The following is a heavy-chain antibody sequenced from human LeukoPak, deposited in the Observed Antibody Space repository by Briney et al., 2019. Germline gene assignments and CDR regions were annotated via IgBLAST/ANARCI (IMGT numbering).Heavy chain of an antibody. CDR3: ARAYSSSWYDY. CDR2: ISGRGNNT. Sequence: PGGSLRLSCAASGFTFSTYAMSWVRQAPGKGLELVSSISGRGNNTYYADSVKGRFTISRDNSKNTLHLQMNSLRVEDTAIYYCARAYSSSWYDYWGQGTLVIVSS. J-gene: IGHJ4*02. D-gene: IGHD6-13*01. V-gene: IGHV3-23*01. CDR1: GFTFSTYA.